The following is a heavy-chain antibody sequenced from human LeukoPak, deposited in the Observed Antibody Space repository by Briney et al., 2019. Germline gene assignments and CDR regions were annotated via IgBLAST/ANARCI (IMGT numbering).Heavy chain of an antibody. CDR1: VGSISSDGYY. CDR2: IYYSGTT. J-gene: IGHJ3*02. Sequence: SQTLSLTCTVSVGSISSDGYYWTWIPQHPGKGLEWIGYIYYSGTTYYNPSLESRVTLSVDTSKNQFSLRLSSVTAADTAVYYCARYRDSGGRLAFDIWGQGTMATVSS. V-gene: IGHV4-31*03. CDR3: ARYRDSGGRLAFDI. D-gene: IGHD2-15*01.